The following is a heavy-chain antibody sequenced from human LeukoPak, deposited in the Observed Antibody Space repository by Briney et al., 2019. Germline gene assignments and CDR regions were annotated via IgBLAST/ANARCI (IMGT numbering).Heavy chain of an antibody. V-gene: IGHV3-13*01. CDR3: ARSGPISYYFDY. D-gene: IGHD2-15*01. CDR1: GFNLRNYD. CDR2: IGAAGDA. Sequence: GGSLRPSCAVSGFNLRNYDMHWVRQPTGKGLEWVSGIGAAGDAYYPGSVKGRFTIFRDNAKNSLYLQMNSLRAEDTAVYYCARSGPISYYFDYWGQGTLVTVSS. J-gene: IGHJ4*02.